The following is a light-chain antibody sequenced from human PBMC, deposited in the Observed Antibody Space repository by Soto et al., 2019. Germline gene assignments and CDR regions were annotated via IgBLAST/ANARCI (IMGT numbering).Light chain of an antibody. CDR1: QDISNY. J-gene: IGKJ4*01. Sequence: DIQMTQSPSSLSVSVGDRVTITCQARQDISNYLNWYQQKPGKAPKLLIYDASNLETGVPSRFSGSGSGTDFTFTISSLQPEDIATYYCQQYDNLPLTFGGGTKVEIK. V-gene: IGKV1-33*01. CDR3: QQYDNLPLT. CDR2: DAS.